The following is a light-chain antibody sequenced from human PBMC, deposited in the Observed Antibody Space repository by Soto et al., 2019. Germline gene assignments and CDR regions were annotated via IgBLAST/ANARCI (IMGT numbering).Light chain of an antibody. Sequence: QTVLTQPASVSGSPGQSITISCTGTSSDVGGYNYVSWYQLHPGKAPRLMIFDVSNRPSGVSNRFSGSKSGNTASLSISGLQAEDEADYYCCSFRTGTVYVFGTGTKLTVL. CDR1: SSDVGGYNY. J-gene: IGLJ1*01. CDR2: DVS. V-gene: IGLV2-14*03. CDR3: CSFRTGTVYV.